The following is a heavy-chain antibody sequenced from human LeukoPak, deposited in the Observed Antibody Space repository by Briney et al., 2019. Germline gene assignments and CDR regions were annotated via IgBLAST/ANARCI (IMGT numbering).Heavy chain of an antibody. CDR3: ARVESRYFDWLFYF. CDR1: GYTFTSYG. D-gene: IGHD3-9*01. CDR2: ISAYNGNT. J-gene: IGHJ4*02. V-gene: IGHV1-18*01. Sequence: ASVKVSCKASGYTFTSYGISWVRQAPGQGLEWMGWISAYNGNTNYAQKLQGRVTMTTDTSTSTAYMELRSLRSDDTAVYYCARVESRYFDWLFYFWGQGTLVTVSS.